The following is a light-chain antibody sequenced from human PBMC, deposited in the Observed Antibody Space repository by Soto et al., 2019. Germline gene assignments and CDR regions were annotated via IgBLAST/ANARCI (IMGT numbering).Light chain of an antibody. CDR1: QSVSSN. Sequence: EIVMTQSPATLSVSPGERATLSCRASQSVSSNLAWYQQKPGQAPRLLIYGASTRATGIPARFSGSGSGTECTLTISSLQSEDFAVYYYQQYNNWPWTFGQGTKVEIQ. CDR3: QQYNNWPWT. J-gene: IGKJ1*01. CDR2: GAS. V-gene: IGKV3-15*01.